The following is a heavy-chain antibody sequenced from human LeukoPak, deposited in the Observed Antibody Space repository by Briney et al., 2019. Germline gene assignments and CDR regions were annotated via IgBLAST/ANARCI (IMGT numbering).Heavy chain of an antibody. V-gene: IGHV3-33*06. CDR2: IWFDGTNE. CDR3: AKETVGWSGIWNFEC. J-gene: IGHJ4*02. Sequence: GGSLRLSCLASWFSFSNYGMHWVRQAPARGLEWVAVIWFDGTNEDYADSVKGRFTICRDNSKNTLYLQMNSLRAEYTAVYYCAKETVGWSGIWNFECWGQGTLVTVSS. D-gene: IGHD3-3*01. CDR1: WFSFSNYG.